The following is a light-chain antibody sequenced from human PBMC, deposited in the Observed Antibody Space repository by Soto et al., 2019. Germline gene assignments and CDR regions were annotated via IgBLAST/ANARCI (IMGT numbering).Light chain of an antibody. CDR3: QSYDRNLRGWV. Sequence: QSVLAQPPSVSGAPGQRVTISCSNIGAAYDVHWYQQLPGTAPKLLIFGNSRRPSGVPDRFSGAKSGTSASLAITGIQAEDEADYYCQSYDRNLRGWVFGGGTKLTVL. J-gene: IGLJ3*02. V-gene: IGLV1-40*01. CDR1: SNIGAAYD. CDR2: GNS.